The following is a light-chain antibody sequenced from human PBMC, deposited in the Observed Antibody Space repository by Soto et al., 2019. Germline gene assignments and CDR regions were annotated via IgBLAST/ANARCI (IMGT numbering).Light chain of an antibody. J-gene: IGLJ1*01. V-gene: IGLV2-23*01. CDR1: SSDVGSYNL. Sequence: QSALTQPASVSGSPGQSITISCTGTSSDVGSYNLVSWYQQHPDKAPKLMISEGSKRPSGVSNRFSGSKSGNTASLTISGLQAEDEDCCSYAGSNTYVFGTGTKLTVL. CDR3: CSYAGSNTYV. CDR2: EGS.